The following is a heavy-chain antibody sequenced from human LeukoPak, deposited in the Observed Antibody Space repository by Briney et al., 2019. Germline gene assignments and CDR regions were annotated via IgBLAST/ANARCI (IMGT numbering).Heavy chain of an antibody. CDR3: AKDGNWARFED. J-gene: IGHJ4*02. V-gene: IGHV3-53*01. CDR1: GLSVSSNY. CDR2: ITSRSTT. D-gene: IGHD7-27*01. Sequence: GGSLRLSCAVSGLSVSSNYMSWVRQAPGKGLEWVSGITSRSTTYYADSVKGRFTISRDNSKNMVWLQINSPTAEDTATYYCAKDGNWARFEDWGQGTLVTVSS.